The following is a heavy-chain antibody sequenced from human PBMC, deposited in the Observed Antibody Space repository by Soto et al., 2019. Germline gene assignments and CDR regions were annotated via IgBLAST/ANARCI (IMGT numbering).Heavy chain of an antibody. D-gene: IGHD6-13*01. Sequence: SETLSLTCTVSGGSISSGGYYWSWIRQHPGKGLEWIGYIYYSGSTYYNPSLKSRVTISVDTSKNQFSLKLSSVTAADTAMYYCAREGEGSSSWYWFDPWGQGTLVTVSS. CDR3: AREGEGSSSWYWFDP. CDR2: IYYSGST. V-gene: IGHV4-31*03. CDR1: GGSISSGGYY. J-gene: IGHJ5*02.